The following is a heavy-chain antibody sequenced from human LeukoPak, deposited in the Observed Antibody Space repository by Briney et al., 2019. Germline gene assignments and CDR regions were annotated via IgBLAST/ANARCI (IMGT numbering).Heavy chain of an antibody. J-gene: IGHJ6*02. V-gene: IGHV1-2*02. Sequence: GASVKVSCKASGYTFTGYYMHWVRQAPGQGLEWMGWINPNSGGTNYAQKFQGRVTMTRDTSISTAYMELSRLRSDDTAVYYCARNEWQRSNYYYYGMDVWGQGTTVTVSS. CDR2: INPNSGGT. CDR1: GYTFTGYY. D-gene: IGHD5-12*01. CDR3: ARNEWQRSNYYYYGMDV.